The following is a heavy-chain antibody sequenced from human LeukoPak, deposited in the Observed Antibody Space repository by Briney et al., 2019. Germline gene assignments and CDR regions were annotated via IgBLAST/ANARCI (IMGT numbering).Heavy chain of an antibody. V-gene: IGHV3-30*18. CDR1: GFTFSSYG. D-gene: IGHD3-16*01. J-gene: IGHJ4*02. CDR2: ISYDGSNK. CDR3: AKVGSRAKQADY. Sequence: GGSLRLSCAASGFTFSSYGMHWVRQAPGKGPEWVAVISYDGSNKYYADSVKGRFTISRDNSKNTLYLQMNSLRAKDTAVYYCAKVGSRAKQADYWGQGTLVTVSS.